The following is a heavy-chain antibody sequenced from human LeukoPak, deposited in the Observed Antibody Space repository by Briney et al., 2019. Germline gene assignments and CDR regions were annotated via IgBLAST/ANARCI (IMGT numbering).Heavy chain of an antibody. CDR1: GFTFSSYA. J-gene: IGHJ4*02. Sequence: GRSVRLSCAASGFTFSSYAMHWVRQAPGKGLEWVAVISYDGSNKYYADSVKGRFTISRDNSKNTLYLQMNSLRAEDTAVYYCAKDRWGGYSDSSSPFDYWGQGTLVTVSS. V-gene: IGHV3-30-3*01. D-gene: IGHD3-22*01. CDR2: ISYDGSNK. CDR3: AKDRWGGYSDSSSPFDY.